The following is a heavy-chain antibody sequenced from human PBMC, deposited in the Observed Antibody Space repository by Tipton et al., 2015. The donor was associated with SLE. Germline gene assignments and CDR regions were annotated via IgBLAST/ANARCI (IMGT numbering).Heavy chain of an antibody. Sequence: SLRLSCAASGFTFSSYGMHWVRQAPGKGLEWVAVIWYDGSNKYYADSVKGRFTISRDNSKNTLYLQMNSLRDEDTAVYYCAKDRLPEMAAMEPLGYWGQGTLVTVSS. CDR1: GFTFSSYG. CDR3: AKDRLPEMAAMEPLGY. CDR2: IWYDGSNK. V-gene: IGHV3-33*06. D-gene: IGHD5-24*01. J-gene: IGHJ4*02.